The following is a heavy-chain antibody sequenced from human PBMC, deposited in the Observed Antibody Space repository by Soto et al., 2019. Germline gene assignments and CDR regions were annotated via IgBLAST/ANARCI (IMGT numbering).Heavy chain of an antibody. Sequence: GGSLRLSCAASGFTFSSYARSWVRQAPGKGLEWVSAISGSGGSTYYADSVKGRFTISRDNSKNTLYLQMNSLRAEDTAVYYCAKELSLHDYGSPFDYWGQGPLVTVSS. V-gene: IGHV3-23*01. CDR1: GFTFSSYA. J-gene: IGHJ4*02. CDR2: ISGSGGST. D-gene: IGHD4-17*01. CDR3: AKELSLHDYGSPFDY.